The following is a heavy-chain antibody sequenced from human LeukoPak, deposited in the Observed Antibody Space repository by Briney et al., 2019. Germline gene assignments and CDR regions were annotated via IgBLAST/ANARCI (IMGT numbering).Heavy chain of an antibody. J-gene: IGHJ4*02. CDR3: AKHVAVLPAPRNYYFDN. V-gene: IGHV3-23*01. CDR2: ITGNGDTT. CDR1: GFTFSTYA. Sequence: PGGSLRLSCEASGFTFSTYAMSWVRQAPGKGLEWVSSITGNGDTTYYADSVKGRFTISRDNSKNTLFLHMNSLRAKDTAIFYCAKHVAVLPAPRNYYFDNWGQGTLVTVSS. D-gene: IGHD2-2*01.